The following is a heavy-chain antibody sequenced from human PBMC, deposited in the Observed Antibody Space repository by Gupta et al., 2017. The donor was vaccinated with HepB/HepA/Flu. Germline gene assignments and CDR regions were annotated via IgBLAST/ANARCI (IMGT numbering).Heavy chain of an antibody. J-gene: IGHJ4*02. CDR1: GGSFSGYY. Sequence: QVQLQQWGAGLLKPSETLSLTCAVYGGSFSGYYWSWIRQPPGKGLEWIGEINHSGSTNYNPSLKSRVTISVDTSKNQFSLKLSSVTAADTAVYXCARSSSMRYGSGSYRALLGYWGQGTLVTVSS. CDR2: INHSGST. CDR3: ARSSSMRYGSGSYRALLGY. D-gene: IGHD3-10*01. V-gene: IGHV4-34*01.